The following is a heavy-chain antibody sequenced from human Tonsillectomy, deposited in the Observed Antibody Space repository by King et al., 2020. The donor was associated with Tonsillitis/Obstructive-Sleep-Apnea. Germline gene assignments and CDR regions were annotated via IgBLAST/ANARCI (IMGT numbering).Heavy chain of an antibody. Sequence: VQLVESGAEVKKPGASVKVSCKASGYTFTSYGISWVRQAPGQGLEWMGWISAYNGNTNYAQKLQGRVTMTTDTSTSTAYMELRSLRSDDTAVYYCARDTRIAVAQGDAFDIWGQGTMVTVSS. CDR3: ARDTRIAVAQGDAFDI. J-gene: IGHJ3*02. CDR2: ISAYNGNT. V-gene: IGHV1-18*01. D-gene: IGHD6-19*01. CDR1: GYTFTSYG.